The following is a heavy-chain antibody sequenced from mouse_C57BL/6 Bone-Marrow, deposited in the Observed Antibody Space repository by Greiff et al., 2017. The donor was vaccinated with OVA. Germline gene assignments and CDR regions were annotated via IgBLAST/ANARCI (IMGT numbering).Heavy chain of an antibody. V-gene: IGHV1-63*01. Sequence: VMLVESGAELVRPGTSVKMSCKASGYTFTNYWIGWAKQRPGHGLEWIGDIYPGGGYTNYNEKFKGKATLTADKSSSTAYMQFSSLTSEDSAIYYCARDDYGFAYWGQGTLVTVSA. CDR2: IYPGGGYT. CDR3: ARDDYGFAY. CDR1: GYTFTNYW. D-gene: IGHD2-4*01. J-gene: IGHJ3*01.